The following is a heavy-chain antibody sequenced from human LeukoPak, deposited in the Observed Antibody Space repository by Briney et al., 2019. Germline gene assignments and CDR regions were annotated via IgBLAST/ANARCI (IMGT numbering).Heavy chain of an antibody. CDR1: GYTFTGYY. V-gene: IGHV1-2*02. CDR3: ARLGITIFGVVIPWFDP. D-gene: IGHD3-3*01. CDR2: INPNSGGT. J-gene: IGHJ5*02. Sequence: ASVKVSCKASGYTFTGYYMHWVRQAPGQGLEWMGLINPNSGGTNYAQKFQGRVTMTRDTSISTAYMELSRLRSDDTAVYYCARLGITIFGVVIPWFDPWGQGTLVTVSS.